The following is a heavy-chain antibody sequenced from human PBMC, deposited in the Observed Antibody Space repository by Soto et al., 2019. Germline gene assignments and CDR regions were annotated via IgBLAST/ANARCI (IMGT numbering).Heavy chain of an antibody. Sequence: SETLSLTCAVYGGSFSGYYWSWIRQPPGKGLEWIGEINPSGSTNYNPSLKSRVTISVDTSKKQFSLKLSSVTAADTAVYYCARGSRRETAMVLDAFDIWGQGTMVTVSS. CDR2: INPSGST. D-gene: IGHD5-18*01. CDR1: GGSFSGYY. V-gene: IGHV4-34*01. CDR3: ARGSRRETAMVLDAFDI. J-gene: IGHJ3*02.